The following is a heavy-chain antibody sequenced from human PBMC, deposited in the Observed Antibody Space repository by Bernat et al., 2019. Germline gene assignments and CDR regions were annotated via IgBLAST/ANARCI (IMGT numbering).Heavy chain of an antibody. V-gene: IGHV4-59*08. J-gene: IGHJ6*03. CDR2: IYYSGST. CDR3: ARRRHYDFWSTKQYYYYYMDV. CDR1: GGSISSYY. D-gene: IGHD3-3*01. Sequence: QVQLQESGPGLVKPSETLSLTCTVSGGSISSYYWSWIRQPPGKGLEWIGYIYYSGSTNYNPSLKSRVPISVDTSKNQFSLKLSSVTAADTAVYYCARRRHYDFWSTKQYYYYYMDVWGKGTTVTVSS.